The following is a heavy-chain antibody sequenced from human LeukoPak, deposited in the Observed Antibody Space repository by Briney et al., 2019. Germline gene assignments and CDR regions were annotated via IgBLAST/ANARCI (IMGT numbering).Heavy chain of an antibody. Sequence: SENLSLTCTVSGDSISSYFWSWIRQSPGKGLEWIGYTHYSGSTSYNPSLTSRVTISLDTSKNQFYLKLSSVTASDTAFYYCARDQRRDYGDYFDNWGQGTQVTVSS. CDR2: THYSGST. V-gene: IGHV4-59*01. CDR1: GDSISSYF. CDR3: ARDQRRDYGDYFDN. D-gene: IGHD3-16*01. J-gene: IGHJ4*02.